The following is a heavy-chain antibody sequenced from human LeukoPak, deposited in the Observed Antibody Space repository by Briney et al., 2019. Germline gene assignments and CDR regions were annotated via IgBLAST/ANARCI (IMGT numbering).Heavy chain of an antibody. D-gene: IGHD3-22*01. V-gene: IGHV4-61*01. Sequence: SETLSLTCTVSGGSVSSSSYYWSWIRQPPGKGLEWIGYIYYSGSTNYNPSLKSRVTISVDTSKNQFSLKLSSVTAADTAVYYCAREISMTVGGGAFDIWGQGTMVTVSS. CDR2: IYYSGST. J-gene: IGHJ3*02. CDR1: GGSVSSSSYY. CDR3: AREISMTVGGGAFDI.